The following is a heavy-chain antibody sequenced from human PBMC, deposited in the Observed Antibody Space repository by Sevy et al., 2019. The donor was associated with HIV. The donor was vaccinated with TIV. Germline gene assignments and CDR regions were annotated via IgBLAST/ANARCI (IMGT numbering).Heavy chain of an antibody. D-gene: IGHD3-10*01. CDR3: ARAGEYYYGSGSFFGAFDI. J-gene: IGHJ3*02. CDR1: GGTFSSYA. V-gene: IGHV1-69*13. CDR2: IIPIFGTA. Sequence: ASVKVSCKASGGTFSSYAISWVRQAPGQGLEWMGRIIPIFGTANYAQKFQGRVTITADESTGTAYIELSSLRSEDTAVYYCARAGEYYYGSGSFFGAFDIWGQGTMVTVSS.